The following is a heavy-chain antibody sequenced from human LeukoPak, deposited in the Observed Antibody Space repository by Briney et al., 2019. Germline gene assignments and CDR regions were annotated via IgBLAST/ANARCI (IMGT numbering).Heavy chain of an antibody. D-gene: IGHD3-22*01. CDR2: INPNSGGT. Sequence: ASVKVSCKASGYTFTGYYMHWVRQAPGQGLEWMGWINPNSGGTNYAQKFQGRVTMTRDTSISTAYMELGRLRSDDTAMYYCATHPNYYDSSGYKVYYYYYYMDVWGKGTTVTISS. V-gene: IGHV1-2*02. CDR1: GYTFTGYY. J-gene: IGHJ6*03. CDR3: ATHPNYYDSSGYKVYYYYYYMDV.